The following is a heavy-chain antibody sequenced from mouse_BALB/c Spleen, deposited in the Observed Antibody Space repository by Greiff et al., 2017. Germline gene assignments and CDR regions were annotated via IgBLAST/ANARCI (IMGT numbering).Heavy chain of an antibody. CDR3: ARGQKVWDYFDY. CDR1: GDSITSGY. CDR2: ISYSGST. D-gene: IGHD2-10*02. Sequence: EVQLQQSGPSLVKPSQTLSLTCSVTGDSITSGYWNWIRKFPGNKLEYMGYISYSGSTYYNPSLKSRISITRDTSKNQYYLQLNSVTTEDTATYYCARGQKVWDYFDYWGQGTTLTVSS. J-gene: IGHJ2*01. V-gene: IGHV3-8*02.